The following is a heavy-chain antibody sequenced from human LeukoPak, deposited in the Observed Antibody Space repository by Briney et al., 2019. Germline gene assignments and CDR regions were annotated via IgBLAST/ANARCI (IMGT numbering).Heavy chain of an antibody. Sequence: ASVKVSCKASGYTFSNYAITWVRQAPGQGLEWMGWISGDNGQTKYAQNFQDRVTMTTDTPTSTAYLELKSLRSDDTAVYYWARDPGTYTGSYYGLNWGQGTLVTV. V-gene: IGHV1-18*01. CDR3: ARDPGTYTGSYYGLN. J-gene: IGHJ4*02. D-gene: IGHD1-26*01. CDR1: GYTFSNYA. CDR2: ISGDNGQT.